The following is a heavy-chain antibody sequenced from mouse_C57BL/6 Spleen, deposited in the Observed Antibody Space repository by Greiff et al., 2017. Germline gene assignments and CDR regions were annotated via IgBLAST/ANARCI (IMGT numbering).Heavy chain of an antibody. CDR3: ARNGDYDGAMDY. Sequence: QVQLKESGPGLVQPSQSLSITCTVSGFSLTSYGVHWVRQSPGKGLEWLGVLWSGGSTDYNAAFISRLSISKDNSKSQVFFKMNSLQADDTAIYYCARNGDYDGAMDYWGQGTSVTVSS. J-gene: IGHJ4*01. V-gene: IGHV2-2*01. CDR2: LWSGGST. D-gene: IGHD2-4*01. CDR1: GFSLTSYG.